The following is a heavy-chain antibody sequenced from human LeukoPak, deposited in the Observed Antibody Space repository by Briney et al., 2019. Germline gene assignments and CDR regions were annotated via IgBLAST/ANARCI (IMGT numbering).Heavy chain of an antibody. V-gene: IGHV1-69*06. D-gene: IGHD3-22*01. CDR3: ATYYDSSGYPYYYYMDV. CDR2: IIPIFGTA. J-gene: IGHJ6*03. CDR1: GGTFSSYA. Sequence: SVKASCKASGGTFSSYAISWVRQAPGQGLEWMGGIIPIFGTANYAQKFQGRVTITADKSTSTAYMELSSLRSEDTAVYYCATYYDSSGYPYYYYMDVWGKGTTVTVSS.